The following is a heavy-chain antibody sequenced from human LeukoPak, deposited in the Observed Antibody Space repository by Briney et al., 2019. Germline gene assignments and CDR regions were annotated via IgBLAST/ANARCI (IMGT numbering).Heavy chain of an antibody. D-gene: IGHD2-21*01. Sequence: GGSLRLSCAASGFTVSSNYMSWVRQAPGKGLEWVSSISSSSTYIYHADSVKGRFTLSRDNAKNSLYLQVNSLRAEDTAVYYCARDETYCGADCSLDYWGQGTLVTVSS. J-gene: IGHJ4*02. CDR1: GFTVSSNY. CDR3: ARDETYCGADCSLDY. V-gene: IGHV3-21*01. CDR2: ISSSSTYI.